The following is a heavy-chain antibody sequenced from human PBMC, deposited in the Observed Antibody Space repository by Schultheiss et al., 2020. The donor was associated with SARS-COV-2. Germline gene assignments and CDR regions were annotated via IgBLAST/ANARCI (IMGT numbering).Heavy chain of an antibody. CDR3: ATSGYSSQFDP. V-gene: IGHV3-74*01. CDR2: INSDGSST. CDR1: GFTFSSYW. D-gene: IGHD6-19*01. J-gene: IGHJ5*02. Sequence: GGSLRLSCAASGFTFSSYWMSWIRQAPGKGLVWVSRINSDGSSTTYADFVKGRFTISRDNAKNTLYLQMNSLRAEDTAIYYCATSGYSSQFDPWGQGTLVTVSS.